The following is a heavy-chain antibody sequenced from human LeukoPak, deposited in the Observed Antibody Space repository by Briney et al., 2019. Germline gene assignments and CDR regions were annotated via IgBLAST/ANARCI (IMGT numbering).Heavy chain of an antibody. CDR3: AVPDTATNYCYYGMDV. J-gene: IGHJ6*01. CDR1: GYSFSTYG. D-gene: IGHD5-18*01. V-gene: IGHV1-18*01. CDR2: ISAYNGNT. Sequence: ASVRVSSTASGYSFSTYGISCVRQAPGQGLEWMGGISAYNGNTYYAQQLQGRVTMTTDTSTSTAYMELSSMRSEDTAVYYCAVPDTATNYCYYGMDVWGQGTTVTV.